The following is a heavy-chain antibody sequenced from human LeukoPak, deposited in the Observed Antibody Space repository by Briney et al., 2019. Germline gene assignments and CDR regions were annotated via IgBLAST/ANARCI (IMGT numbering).Heavy chain of an antibody. Sequence: PGGSLRLSCAASGFTFSGYPIHWVRQAPGKGLEWVAVIWYDGSNKYYADSVKGRFTISRDNSKNTLYLQMNSLRAEDTAVYYCARDIVQRPFDYWGQGTLVTVSS. CDR3: ARDIVQRPFDY. CDR1: GFTFSGYP. CDR2: IWYDGSNK. D-gene: IGHD3-16*02. J-gene: IGHJ4*02. V-gene: IGHV3-33*01.